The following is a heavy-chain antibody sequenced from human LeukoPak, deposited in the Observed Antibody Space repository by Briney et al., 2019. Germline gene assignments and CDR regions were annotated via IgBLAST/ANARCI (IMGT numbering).Heavy chain of an antibody. CDR2: ISSSSSYI. CDR1: GFTFSSYS. V-gene: IGHV3-21*01. Sequence: GGSLRLSCAASGFTFSSYSMNWVRQAPGKGLEWVSPISSSSSYIYYADSVKGRFTISRDNAKNSLYLQMNSLRAEDTAVYYCARFDPSYYYESSGPYYFDYWGQGTLVTVSS. D-gene: IGHD3-22*01. J-gene: IGHJ4*02. CDR3: ARFDPSYYYESSGPYYFDY.